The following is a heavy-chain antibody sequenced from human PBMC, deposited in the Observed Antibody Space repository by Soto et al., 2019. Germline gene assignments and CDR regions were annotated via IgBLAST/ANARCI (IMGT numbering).Heavy chain of an antibody. CDR3: AKGSATPPNWFGP. CDR2: LSGSGAST. CDR1: GFTFSTYA. Sequence: EVQLLESGGGLVQPAGCLRLSCTASGFTFSTYAMSWVRQAPGKGPEWVSALSGSGASTYYADSVKGRFTISRDNSKNTVYLQMHSLRADDTAVYFCAKGSATPPNWFGPWGQGTLVTVSS. V-gene: IGHV3-23*01. J-gene: IGHJ5*02.